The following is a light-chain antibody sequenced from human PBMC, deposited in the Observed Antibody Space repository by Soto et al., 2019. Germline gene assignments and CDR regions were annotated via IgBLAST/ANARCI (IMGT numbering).Light chain of an antibody. V-gene: IGLV3-27*01. CDR1: LLTKNF. Sequence: SYELTQPSSVSVSPGQAARITCSGDLLTKNFARWFQQKPGQAPVLVIYKDTERPSGIPERLSGSSSGTTVTLTISGAQVEDEADYYCYSAADNNLGVFGTGTKVTVL. CDR2: KDT. CDR3: YSAADNNLGV. J-gene: IGLJ1*01.